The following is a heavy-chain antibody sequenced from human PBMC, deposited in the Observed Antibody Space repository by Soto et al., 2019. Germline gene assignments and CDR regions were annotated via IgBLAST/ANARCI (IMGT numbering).Heavy chain of an antibody. Sequence: SETLSLTCAVSGGSISNSDYSWGWIRQPPGRGLEWIGSFCYSETTYYNPSLKSRVTIAVDTSKNHFSLKLSSVTAADTAMYYCARHLKSGKYSYYYYDMDVWGQGTTVTVSS. CDR1: GGSISNSDYS. CDR2: FCYSETT. J-gene: IGHJ6*02. D-gene: IGHD1-26*01. V-gene: IGHV4-39*01. CDR3: ARHLKSGKYSYYYYDMDV.